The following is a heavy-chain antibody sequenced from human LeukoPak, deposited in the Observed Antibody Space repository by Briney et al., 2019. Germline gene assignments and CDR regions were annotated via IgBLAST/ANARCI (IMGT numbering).Heavy chain of an antibody. V-gene: IGHV4-39*01. CDR1: GGSISSSSYY. D-gene: IGHD1-1*01. CDR2: IYYSGST. J-gene: IGHJ4*02. Sequence: PSETLSLTCTVSGGSISSSSYYWGWIRQPPGKGLEWIGSIYYSGSTYYNPSLKSRVTISVDTSKNQFSLKLSSVTAADTAVYYCAGLLERWLLPSRVDYWGQGTLVTVSS. CDR3: AGLLERWLLPSRVDY.